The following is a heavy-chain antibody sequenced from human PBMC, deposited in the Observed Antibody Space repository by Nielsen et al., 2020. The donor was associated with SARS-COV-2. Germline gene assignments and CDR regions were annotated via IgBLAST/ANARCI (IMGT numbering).Heavy chain of an antibody. CDR2: ISSSSSYI. J-gene: IGHJ4*02. V-gene: IGHV3-21*01. D-gene: IGHD3-10*01. CDR1: GFTFSSYS. Sequence: GESLKISCAASGFTFSSYSMNWVRQAPGKGLEWVSSISSSSSYIYYADSVKGRFTISRDNAKNSLYLQMNSLRAEDTAVYYCAREPEGGYGSGSVNWGQGTLVTVSS. CDR3: AREPEGGYGSGSVN.